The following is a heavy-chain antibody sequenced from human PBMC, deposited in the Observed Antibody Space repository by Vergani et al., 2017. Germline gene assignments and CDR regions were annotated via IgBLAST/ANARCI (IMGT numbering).Heavy chain of an antibody. CDR2: IWDDGSNK. V-gene: IGHV3-33*01. D-gene: IGHD3-3*01. CDR1: GFTFSSYG. Sequence: QVQLVESGGGVVQPGRSLRLSCAASGFTFSSYGMHWVRQAPGKGLEWVAVIWDDGSNKYYADSVKGRFTISRDNSKNTLYLQMNSLRAEDTAVYYCARDGYYDFWSGYYPTGYYYYYYMDVWGKGTTVTVSS. J-gene: IGHJ6*03. CDR3: ARDGYYDFWSGYYPTGYYYYYYMDV.